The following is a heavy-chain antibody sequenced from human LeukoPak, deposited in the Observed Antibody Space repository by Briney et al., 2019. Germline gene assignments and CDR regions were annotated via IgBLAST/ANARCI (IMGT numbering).Heavy chain of an antibody. CDR3: ARGGFADYYDSSGYLNIFDY. D-gene: IGHD3-22*01. V-gene: IGHV1-69*05. CDR2: IIPIFGTA. CDR1: GGTFSSYA. Sequence: APVKVSCKASGGTFSSYAISWVRQAPGQGLEWMGGIIPIFGTANYAQKFQGRVTITTDESTSTAYMELSGLRSEDTAVYYCARGGFADYYDSSGYLNIFDYWGQGTLVTVSS. J-gene: IGHJ4*02.